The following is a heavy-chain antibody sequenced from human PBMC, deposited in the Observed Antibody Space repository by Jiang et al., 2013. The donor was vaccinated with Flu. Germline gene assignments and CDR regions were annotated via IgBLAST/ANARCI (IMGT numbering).Heavy chain of an antibody. CDR2: TYYRSKWYN. D-gene: IGHD5-24*01. V-gene: IGHV6-1*01. CDR1: GDSVSSNSAA. Sequence: SQTLSLTCAISGDSVSSNSAAWNWIRQSPSRGLEWLGRTYYRSKWYNDYAVSVKSRITINPDTSKNQFSLQLNSVTPEDTAVYYCARGAAFWLQSHYYYMDVWGKGTTVTVSS. J-gene: IGHJ6*03. CDR3: ARGAAFWLQSHYYYMDV.